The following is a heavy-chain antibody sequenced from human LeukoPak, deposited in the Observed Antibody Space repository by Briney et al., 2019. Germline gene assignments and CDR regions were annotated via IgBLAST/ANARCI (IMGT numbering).Heavy chain of an antibody. Sequence: SETLSLTCTVSGGSISSGSYYWSWLRQPAGKGLEWIGRIYTSGSTNYNTSLKSRATISVDTSKNQFALKLSSVTAADTAVYYCARAVITMIVPSGDWFDPWGEGTLVTVSS. J-gene: IGHJ5*02. D-gene: IGHD3-22*01. V-gene: IGHV4-61*02. CDR2: IYTSGST. CDR1: GGSISSGSYY. CDR3: ARAVITMIVPSGDWFDP.